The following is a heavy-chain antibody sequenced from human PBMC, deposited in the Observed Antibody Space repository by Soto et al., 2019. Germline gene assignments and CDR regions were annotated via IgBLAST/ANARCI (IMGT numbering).Heavy chain of an antibody. J-gene: IGHJ6*02. Sequence: PGESLKISCKRSGYSFSSYWIAWVRLMPGKGLEWMGSIYPDDSDAKYSPSFQGQVTISADKSISAAYLQWSSLKASDTAIYYCARNSLTGYYNYYYSMGVWGQGTTVTVSS. D-gene: IGHD3-9*01. CDR1: GYSFSSYW. CDR3: ARNSLTGYYNYYYSMGV. V-gene: IGHV5-51*01. CDR2: IYPDDSDA.